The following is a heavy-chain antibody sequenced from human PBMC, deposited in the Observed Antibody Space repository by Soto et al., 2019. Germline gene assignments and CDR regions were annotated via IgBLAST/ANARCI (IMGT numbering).Heavy chain of an antibody. CDR3: ARLPGPLVSVLYIYPVDARETPSDVDV. Sequence: QMQLVPSEGGVVQPGRYLRLSCAAFGFTFSQYPMHWVRQAPGKGLEWVAVVSFDGSNKYYRDSVKGRFTISKDNGKNTLYLQMNDLRHEDTAVYYCARLPGPLVSVLYIYPVDARETPSDVDVWGQGTSVTVSS. D-gene: IGHD2-21*02. J-gene: IGHJ6*02. CDR2: VSFDGSNK. V-gene: IGHV3-30*03. CDR1: GFTFSQYP.